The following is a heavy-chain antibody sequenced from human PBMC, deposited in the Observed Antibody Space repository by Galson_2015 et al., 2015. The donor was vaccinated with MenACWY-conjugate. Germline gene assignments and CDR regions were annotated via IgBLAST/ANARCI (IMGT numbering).Heavy chain of an antibody. D-gene: IGHD3-10*01. CDR2: GNGNT. CDR3: ARDRGLTGRWEFDY. V-gene: IGHV1-3*01. J-gene: IGHJ4*02. Sequence: GNGNTKYSQKFQGRVTITRDTSASTAYMELSSLRSEDTAVYYCARDRGLTGRWEFDYWGQGTLVTVSS.